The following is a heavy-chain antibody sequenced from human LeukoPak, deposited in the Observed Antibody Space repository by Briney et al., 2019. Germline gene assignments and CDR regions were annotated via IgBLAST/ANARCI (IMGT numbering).Heavy chain of an antibody. CDR2: ISGSGGST. CDR1: GFTFSSYA. V-gene: IGHV3-23*01. J-gene: IGHJ4*02. D-gene: IGHD3-10*01. Sequence: GGSLRLSCAASGFTFSSYAMSWVRQAPGKGLEWVSAISGSGGSTYYADSVKGRFTISRDNSKNTLYLQMNSLRAEDTAVYYCAKERRLRFGELLYRVIGSHFDYWGQGTLVTVSS. CDR3: AKERRLRFGELLYRVIGSHFDY.